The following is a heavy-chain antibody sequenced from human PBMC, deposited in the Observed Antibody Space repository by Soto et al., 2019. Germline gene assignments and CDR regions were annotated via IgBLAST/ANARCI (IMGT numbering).Heavy chain of an antibody. J-gene: IGHJ6*02. CDR1: GFTFSSYA. CDR3: ARDLTVTMILVVIDDYYYGMDF. D-gene: IGHD3-22*01. CDR2: ISYDGSNK. Sequence: QVQLVESGGGVVQPGRSLRLSCAASGFTFSSYAMHWVRQAPGKGLVWVAVISYDGSNKYYADSVKGRFTISRDNSKNTMYLQMNSLRAEDTAVYYCARDLTVTMILVVIDDYYYGMDFWGQGTTVTVSS. V-gene: IGHV3-30-3*01.